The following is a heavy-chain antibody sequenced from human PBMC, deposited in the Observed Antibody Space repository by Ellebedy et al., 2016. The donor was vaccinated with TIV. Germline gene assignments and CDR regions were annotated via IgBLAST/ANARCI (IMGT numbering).Heavy chain of an antibody. CDR1: GFTFSSYG. Sequence: GESLKISCAASGFTFSSYGMHWVRQAPGKGLEWVAVIWYDGSNKYYADSVKGRFTISRDNSKNTLYLQMNSLRAEDTAVYYCAREVRGLLWFGELFYWGQGTLVTVSS. CDR2: IWYDGSNK. D-gene: IGHD3-10*01. J-gene: IGHJ4*02. CDR3: AREVRGLLWFGELFY. V-gene: IGHV3-33*01.